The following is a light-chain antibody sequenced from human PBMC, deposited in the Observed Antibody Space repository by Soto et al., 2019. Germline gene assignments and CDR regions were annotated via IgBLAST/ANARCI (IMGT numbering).Light chain of an antibody. Sequence: QSVRTQPPSASGTPGQRVTISCSGSSSNIGSNTVNWYQQLPGTAPKLLIYSNNQRPSGVPDRFSGSKSGTSASLAISGLQSEDEADYYCAAWGDSLNGPVFGGGTKLTVL. CDR1: SSNIGSNT. CDR2: SNN. CDR3: AAWGDSLNGPV. V-gene: IGLV1-44*01. J-gene: IGLJ2*01.